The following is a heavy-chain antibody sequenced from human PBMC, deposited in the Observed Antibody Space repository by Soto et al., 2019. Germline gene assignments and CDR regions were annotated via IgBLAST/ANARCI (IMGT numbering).Heavy chain of an antibody. J-gene: IGHJ6*02. Sequence: QVPLVQSRAEVKNPGASVQVSCKASGYSFTRYGIAWARQAPGQGLEWMGWINTYNGNTNYAQNLQGRVTLTTDTSTSTAYMGQTCLRSNDTSIYYVAMVDVYLTPSPQDVWGQGTTVIVSS. D-gene: IGHD2-2*01. V-gene: IGHV1-18*01. CDR1: GYSFTRYG. CDR3: AMVDVYLTPSPQDV. CDR2: INTYNGNT.